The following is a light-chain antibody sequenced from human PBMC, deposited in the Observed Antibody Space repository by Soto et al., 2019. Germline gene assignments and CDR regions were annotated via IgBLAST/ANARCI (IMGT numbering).Light chain of an antibody. CDR2: GAS. CDR1: QSVSST. J-gene: IGKJ4*01. CDR3: QQYNNWPLT. V-gene: IGKV3-15*01. Sequence: EIVMTQSPATLSVSPGERATLSCRASQSVSSTLAWYQQKPGQAPRLLIYGASTRATGFPARFSGSGSGTEFTLTISSLQSEDVAVYYCQQYNNWPLTFGGGTKVDIK.